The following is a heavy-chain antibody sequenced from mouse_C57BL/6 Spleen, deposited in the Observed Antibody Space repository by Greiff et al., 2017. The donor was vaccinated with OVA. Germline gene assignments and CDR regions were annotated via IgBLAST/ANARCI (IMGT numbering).Heavy chain of an antibody. CDR1: GYAFTNYL. Sequence: VKLMESGAELVRPGTSVKVSCKASGYAFTNYLIEWVKQRPGQGLEWIGVINPGSGGTNYNEKFKGKATLTADKSSSTAYMQLSSLTSEDSAVYFCARGDGYYNFDYWGQGTTLTVSS. D-gene: IGHD2-3*01. CDR3: ARGDGYYNFDY. J-gene: IGHJ2*01. V-gene: IGHV1-54*01. CDR2: INPGSGGT.